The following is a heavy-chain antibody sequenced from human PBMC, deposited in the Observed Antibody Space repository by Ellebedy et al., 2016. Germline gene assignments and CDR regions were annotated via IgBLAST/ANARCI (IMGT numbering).Heavy chain of an antibody. CDR2: VVGTGERT. D-gene: IGHD3-10*01. CDR3: ANVGGSGTYYNGY. J-gene: IGHJ4*02. V-gene: IGHV3-23*01. CDR1: GFRISSYW. Sequence: GGSLRLSCAASGFRISSYWMTWVRQAPGKGPEWVSAVVGTGERTFYADSVKGRFTISRDNSNNRLYLQMSSLKVEDTATYYCANVGGSGTYYNGYWGQGTLVTVSS.